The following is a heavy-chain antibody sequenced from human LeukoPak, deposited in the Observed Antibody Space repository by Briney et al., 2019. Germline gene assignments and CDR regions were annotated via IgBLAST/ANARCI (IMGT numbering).Heavy chain of an antibody. Sequence: GGSLRLSCAASGFTFSSYSMNWVRQAPGKGREWVANIKGDESARHQADSVKGRFTISRDNTRNSLYLQMTNLRGDDTAVYYCARDVVGSLDYWGQGTLVTVSS. J-gene: IGHJ4*02. D-gene: IGHD1-26*01. CDR1: GFTFSSYS. CDR2: IKGDESAR. V-gene: IGHV3-7*01. CDR3: ARDVVGSLDY.